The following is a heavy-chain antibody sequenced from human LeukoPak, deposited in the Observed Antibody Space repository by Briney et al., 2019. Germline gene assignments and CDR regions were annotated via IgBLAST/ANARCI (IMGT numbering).Heavy chain of an antibody. J-gene: IGHJ6*03. Sequence: SETLSLTCAVYGGSFSGYYWSWIRQPPGKGLEWIGEINHSGSTNYNPSLKSRVTISVDTSKNQFSLKLSSVTAADTAVYYCARRPRYGYYTDVWGKGTTVTVSS. D-gene: IGHD4-17*01. V-gene: IGHV4-34*01. CDR2: INHSGST. CDR1: GGSFSGYY. CDR3: ARRPRYGYYTDV.